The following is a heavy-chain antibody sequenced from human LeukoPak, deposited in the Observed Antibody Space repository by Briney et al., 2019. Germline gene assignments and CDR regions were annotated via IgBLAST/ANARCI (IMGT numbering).Heavy chain of an antibody. V-gene: IGHV1-2*02. CDR2: INPNSGDT. J-gene: IGHJ3*02. D-gene: IGHD6-13*01. CDR3: ARDVEDSSSWYLAFDI. CDR1: GYTFTGYY. Sequence: ASVKVSCKASGYTFTGYYIHWVRQAPGQGLEWMGWINPNSGDTTSAQRFQGRVTMTRDTSLNTAYMELSRLTSDDTAVYYCARDVEDSSSWYLAFDIWGQGTMVTVSS.